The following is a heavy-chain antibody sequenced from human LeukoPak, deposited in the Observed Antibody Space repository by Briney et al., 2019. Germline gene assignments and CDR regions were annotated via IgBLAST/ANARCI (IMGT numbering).Heavy chain of an antibody. CDR2: IYYSGST. CDR1: GGSFSGYY. J-gene: IGHJ4*02. D-gene: IGHD3/OR15-3a*01. V-gene: IGHV4-34*01. Sequence: SETLSLTCAVYGGSFSGYYWSWIRQPPGKGLEWIGSIYYSGSTNYNPSLKSRVTISVDTSKNQFSLRLTSVTAADTAVYYCARQTGSGLFILPGGQGTLVTVSS. CDR3: ARQTGSGLFILP.